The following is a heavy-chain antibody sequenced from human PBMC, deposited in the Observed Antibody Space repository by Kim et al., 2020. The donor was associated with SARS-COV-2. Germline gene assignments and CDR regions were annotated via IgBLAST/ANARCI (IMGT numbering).Heavy chain of an antibody. CDR3: AREMEQWTCFDY. CDR1: GGSISSGGYY. D-gene: IGHD6-19*01. Sequence: SETLSLTCTVSGGSISSGGYYWSWIRQHPGKGLEWIGYIYYSGSTYYNPSLKSRVTISVDTSKNQFSLKLSSVTAADTAVYYCAREMEQWTCFDYWGQGTLVTVSS. J-gene: IGHJ4*02. V-gene: IGHV4-31*03. CDR2: IYYSGST.